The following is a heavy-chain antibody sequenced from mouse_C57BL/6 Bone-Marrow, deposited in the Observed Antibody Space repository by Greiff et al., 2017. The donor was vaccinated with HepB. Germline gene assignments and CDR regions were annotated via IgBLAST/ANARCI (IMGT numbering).Heavy chain of an antibody. CDR1: GFNIKDDY. J-gene: IGHJ1*03. CDR2: IDPENGDT. V-gene: IGHV14-4*01. Sequence: LQQSGAELVRPGASVKLSCTASGFNIKDDYMHWVKQRPEQGLEWIGWIDPENGDTEYASKFQGKATITADTSSNTAYLQLSSLTSEDTAVYYCTTVVAKDWYFDVWGTGTTVTVSS. CDR3: TTVVAKDWYFDV. D-gene: IGHD1-1*01.